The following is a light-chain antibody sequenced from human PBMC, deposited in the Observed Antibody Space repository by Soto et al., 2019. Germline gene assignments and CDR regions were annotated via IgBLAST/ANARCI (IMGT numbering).Light chain of an antibody. V-gene: IGLV2-14*01. J-gene: IGLJ2*01. Sequence: QSALTQPASVSGSPGQSITISCTGTSSDVGGSNYVSWYQQHPGKAPKLMIYEVSNRPSGVSNRFSGSKSGNTASLTISGLQAEDEADYYCSSSTSSSTLVFGGRTKLTVL. CDR3: SSSTSSSTLV. CDR1: SSDVGGSNY. CDR2: EVS.